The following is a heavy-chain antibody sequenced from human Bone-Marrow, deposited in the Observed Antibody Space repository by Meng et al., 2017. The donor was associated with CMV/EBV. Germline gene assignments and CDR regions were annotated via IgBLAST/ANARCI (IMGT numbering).Heavy chain of an antibody. V-gene: IGHV3-23*01. D-gene: IGHD1-1*01. CDR3: ARGGNANLDY. Sequence: GGSLRLSCAASGFTFSSYAMSWVRQAPGKGLEWVSAISGSGGSTYYGDSVKGRFTISRDNSKNTLYLQMNSLRAEDTAVYYCARGGNANLDYWGHGTLVTVSS. CDR2: ISGSGGST. J-gene: IGHJ4*01. CDR1: GFTFSSYA.